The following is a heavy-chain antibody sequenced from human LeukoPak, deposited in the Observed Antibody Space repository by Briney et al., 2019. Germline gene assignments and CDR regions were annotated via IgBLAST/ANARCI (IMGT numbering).Heavy chain of an antibody. CDR3: TTDGSSGWPSRRFDY. CDR1: GFTFSNAW. J-gene: IGHJ4*02. V-gene: IGHV3-15*01. Sequence: GGSLRLSCAAPGFTFSNAWMSWVRQAPGKGLEWVGRIKSKTDGGTTDYAAPVKGRFTISRDDSKNTLYLQMNSLKTEDTAVYYSTTDGSSGWPSRRFDYWGQGTLVTVSS. D-gene: IGHD6-19*01. CDR2: IKSKTDGGTT.